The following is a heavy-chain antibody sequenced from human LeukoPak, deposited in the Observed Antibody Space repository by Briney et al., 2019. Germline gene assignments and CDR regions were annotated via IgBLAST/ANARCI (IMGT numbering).Heavy chain of an antibody. CDR2: IIPLLGTP. CDR1: GGAFSNYA. V-gene: IGHV1-69*13. CDR3: ARWTHGSGAGFFIH. D-gene: IGHD3-10*01. Sequence: SVKVSCKASGGAFSNYAMNWVREAPGQGLEWMGGIIPLLGTPSYAQKFQGRVTITADESTTTAYMELSSLRSEDTAVYYCARWTHGSGAGFFIHWGQGTLVTVSS. J-gene: IGHJ1*01.